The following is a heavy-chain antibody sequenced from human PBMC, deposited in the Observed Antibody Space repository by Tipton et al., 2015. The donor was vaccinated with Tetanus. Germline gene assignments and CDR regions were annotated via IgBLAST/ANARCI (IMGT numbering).Heavy chain of an antibody. D-gene: IGHD3-10*01. CDR3: ARTGWFGHVPAFDS. Sequence: TLSLTCTVSGASINDYYWNWIRQPPGKGLEWIGYIHYSGKTNYNPSLKSRVTLSIDTSKTQFSLKLSSVTPADTAAYYCARTGWFGHVPAFDSWGQGTLVTVSS. J-gene: IGHJ4*02. CDR2: IHYSGKT. V-gene: IGHV4-59*01. CDR1: GASINDYY.